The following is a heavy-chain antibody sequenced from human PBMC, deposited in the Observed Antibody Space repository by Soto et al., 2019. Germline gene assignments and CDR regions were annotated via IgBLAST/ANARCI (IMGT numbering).Heavy chain of an antibody. CDR3: ASGLDSYGYKYYFDY. Sequence: LSLTCTVSGGSISSYYWSWIRQPPGKGLEWIGYIYYSGSTNYNPSLKSRVTISVDTSKNQFSLKLSSVTAADTAVYYCASGLDSYGYKYYFDYWGQGTLVTVSA. J-gene: IGHJ4*02. CDR1: GGSISSYY. V-gene: IGHV4-59*01. D-gene: IGHD5-18*01. CDR2: IYYSGST.